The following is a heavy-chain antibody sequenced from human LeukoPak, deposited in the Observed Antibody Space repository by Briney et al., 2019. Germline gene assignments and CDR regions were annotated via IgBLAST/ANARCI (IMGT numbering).Heavy chain of an antibody. Sequence: PSETLSLTCTVSGGSISSYYWSWIRQPPGKGLEWIGYIYYSGSTNYNPSLKSRVTISVDTSKNQFSLKLSSVTAADTAVYYCARDRRVVVTAKYYYYGMDVWGKGTTVTVSS. J-gene: IGHJ6*04. CDR1: GGSISSYY. CDR3: ARDRRVVVTAKYYYYGMDV. V-gene: IGHV4-59*01. CDR2: IYYSGST. D-gene: IGHD2-21*02.